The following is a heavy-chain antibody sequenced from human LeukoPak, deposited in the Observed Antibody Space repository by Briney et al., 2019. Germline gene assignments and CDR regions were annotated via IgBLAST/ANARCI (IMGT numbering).Heavy chain of an antibody. CDR3: ARDLGGSGHGYYFDY. CDR1: GFTFSSYS. J-gene: IGHJ4*02. D-gene: IGHD3-10*01. V-gene: IGHV3-21*01. CDR2: ISSSSSYI. Sequence: PGGSLRLSCAASGFTFSSYSMNWDRQAPGMGLEWVSSISSSSSYIYYADSVKGRFTISRDNAKNSLYLQMNSLRAEDTAVYYCARDLGGSGHGYYFDYWGQGTLVTVSS.